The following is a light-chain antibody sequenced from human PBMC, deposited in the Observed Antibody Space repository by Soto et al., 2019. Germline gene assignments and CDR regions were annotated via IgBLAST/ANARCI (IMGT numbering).Light chain of an antibody. V-gene: IGLV2-14*01. CDR3: SSYTSSSTPV. J-gene: IGLJ2*01. Sequence: QCVLTQPASVSGSPGQSITISCTGTSSDVGGYNYVSWYQQHPGKAPKLMIYDVSNRPSGVSNRFSGSKSGNTASLTISGLQAVDEADYYCSSYTSSSTPVFGGGTKVTVL. CDR2: DVS. CDR1: SSDVGGYNY.